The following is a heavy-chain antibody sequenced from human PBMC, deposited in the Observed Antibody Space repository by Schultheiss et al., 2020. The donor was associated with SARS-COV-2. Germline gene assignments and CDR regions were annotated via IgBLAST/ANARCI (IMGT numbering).Heavy chain of an antibody. CDR1: GGSISSYY. V-gene: IGHV4-34*01. D-gene: IGHD7-27*01. J-gene: IGHJ3*02. CDR3: ARGWGSGAFDI. Sequence: SQTLSLTCTVSGGSISSYYWSWIRQPPGKGLEWIGEINHSGSTNYNPSLKSRVTISVVTSKSQFSLKLNSVTAADTAVYYCARGWGSGAFDIWGQGTMVTVSS. CDR2: INHSGST.